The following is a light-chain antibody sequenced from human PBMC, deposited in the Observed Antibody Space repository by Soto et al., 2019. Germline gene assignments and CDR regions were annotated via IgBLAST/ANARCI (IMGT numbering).Light chain of an antibody. CDR3: SSYTSSSTLV. J-gene: IGLJ1*01. CDR1: SSDVGGYNY. CDR2: EVS. V-gene: IGLV2-14*01. Sequence: FVLAQPASVSGSPGQSITISCTGTSSDVGGYNYVSWYQQHPGKAPKLMIYEVSNRPSGVSNRFSGSKSGNTASLTISGLQAEDEADYYCSSYTSSSTLVFGTGTKVTVL.